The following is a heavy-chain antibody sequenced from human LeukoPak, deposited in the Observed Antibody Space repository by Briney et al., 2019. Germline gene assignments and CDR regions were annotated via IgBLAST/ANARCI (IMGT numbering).Heavy chain of an antibody. CDR1: GGSISSSSYY. V-gene: IGHV4-39*07. J-gene: IGHJ6*02. CDR3: ARFFSSGWYDYYYYGMDV. CDR2: IYYSGST. D-gene: IGHD6-13*01. Sequence: SETLSLTCTVSGGSISSSSYYWGWIRQPPGKGLEWIGSIYYSGSTYYNPSLKSRVTISVDTSKNQFSLKLSSVTAADTAVYYCARFFSSGWYDYYYYGMDVWGQGTTVTVSS.